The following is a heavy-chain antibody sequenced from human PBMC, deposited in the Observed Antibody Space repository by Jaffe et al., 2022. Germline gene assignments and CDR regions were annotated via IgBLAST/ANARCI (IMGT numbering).Heavy chain of an antibody. D-gene: IGHD1-26*01. J-gene: IGHJ6*03. CDR1: GGSFSGYY. CDR3: ARGRYSGSYPGWHYYYYYMDV. CDR2: INHSGST. Sequence: QVQLQQWGAGLLKPSETLSLTCAVYGGSFSGYYWSWIRQPPGKGLEWIGEINHSGSTNYNPSLKSRVTISVDTSKNQFSLKLSSVTAADTAVYYCARGRYSGSYPGWHYYYYYMDVWGKGTTVTVSS. V-gene: IGHV4-34*01.